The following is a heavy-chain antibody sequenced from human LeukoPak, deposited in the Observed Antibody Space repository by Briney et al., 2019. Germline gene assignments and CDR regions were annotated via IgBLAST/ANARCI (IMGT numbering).Heavy chain of an antibody. CDR2: INHSGST. J-gene: IGHJ4*02. V-gene: IGHV4-34*01. Sequence: SETLSLTCAVYGGSFSGYYWSWIRQPPGKGLEWIGEINHSGSTNYNPSLKSRVTISVDTSKNQFSLKLSSVTAADTAVYYCARRYQLRGWLDYWGQGTLVTVSS. D-gene: IGHD4-17*01. CDR1: GGSFSGYY. CDR3: ARRYQLRGWLDY.